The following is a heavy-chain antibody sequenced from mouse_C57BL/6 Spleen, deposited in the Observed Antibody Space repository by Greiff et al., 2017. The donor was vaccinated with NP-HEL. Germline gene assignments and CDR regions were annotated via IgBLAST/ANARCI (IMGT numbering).Heavy chain of an antibody. CDR1: GYTFTDYA. D-gene: IGHD2-2*01. CDR2: ISTYYGDA. J-gene: IGHJ1*03. V-gene: IGHV1-67*01. CDR3: ARRRYYGYDRGYWYFDV. Sequence: VQLQQSGPELVRPGVSVKISCKGSGYTFTDYAMHWVKQSHAKSLEWIGVISTYYGDASYNQKFKDKATMTVDKSSSTAYMELARLTSEDSAVYYCARRRYYGYDRGYWYFDVWGTGTTVTVSS.